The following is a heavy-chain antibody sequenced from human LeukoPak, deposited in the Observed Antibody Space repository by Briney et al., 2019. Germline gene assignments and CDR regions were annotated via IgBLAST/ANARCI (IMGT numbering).Heavy chain of an antibody. J-gene: IGHJ5*02. CDR2: IYYSGGT. V-gene: IGHV4-39*07. CDR1: GGSIRSSSYY. D-gene: IGHD6-13*01. CDR3: ARDWVIAAAGMGP. Sequence: SETLSLTCTVSGGSIRSSSYYWGWIRQPPGKGLEWIGSIYYSGGTYYNPSLKSRVTISVDMSKNHFSLKLSSVTAADTAVYYCARDWVIAAAGMGPWGQGTLVTVSS.